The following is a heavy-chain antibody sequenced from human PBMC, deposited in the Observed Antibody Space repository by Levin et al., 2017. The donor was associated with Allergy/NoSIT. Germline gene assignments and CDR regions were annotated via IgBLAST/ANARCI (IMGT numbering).Heavy chain of an antibody. CDR3: YYFGSGSYSIPDY. Sequence: GGSLRLSCAASGFTFSSYWMHWVRQAPGKGLVWVSRINSDGSSTSYADSVKGRFTISRDNAKNTLYLQMNSLRAEDTAVYYCYYFGSGSYSIPDYWGQGTLVTVSS. CDR2: INSDGSST. D-gene: IGHD3-10*01. J-gene: IGHJ4*02. CDR1: GFTFSSYW. V-gene: IGHV3-74*01.